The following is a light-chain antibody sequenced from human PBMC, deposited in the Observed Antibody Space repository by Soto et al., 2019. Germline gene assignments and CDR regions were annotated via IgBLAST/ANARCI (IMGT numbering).Light chain of an antibody. J-gene: IGKJ5*01. CDR2: GAS. Sequence: EIVLTQSPCILSLSPWERSSLSFLASHSISSSFLAWYQQEPGQAPRLLIYGASSRATGIPDRFSGIGSETDFTLTISRLEPEDFAVYYCQQYDNSPITFGQGTRLEIK. V-gene: IGKV3-20*01. CDR3: QQYDNSPIT. CDR1: HSISSSF.